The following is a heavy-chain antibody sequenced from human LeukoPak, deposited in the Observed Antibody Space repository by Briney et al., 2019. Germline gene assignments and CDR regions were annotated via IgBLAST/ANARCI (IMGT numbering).Heavy chain of an antibody. J-gene: IGHJ4*02. Sequence: GGSLRLSCAASGFTFSNYAMIWVRQAPGKGLEWVSTISGSGGTTYSADSVKGRFTISRDNSKNTLYLQMNNLRVEDTAVYYCAHISSSWPDYWGQGTLVTVSS. CDR2: ISGSGGTT. CDR1: GFTFSNYA. V-gene: IGHV3-23*01. CDR3: AHISSSWPDY. D-gene: IGHD6-13*01.